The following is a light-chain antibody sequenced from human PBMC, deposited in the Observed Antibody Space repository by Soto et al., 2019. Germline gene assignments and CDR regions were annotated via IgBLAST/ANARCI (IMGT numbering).Light chain of an antibody. V-gene: IGLV2-8*01. CDR2: EVS. Sequence: ALTQPPSASGSPGQSVTISCTGTSSDVGGYNYVSWYQQHPGKAPKLMIYEVSKRPSGVPDRFSGSKSGNTASLTVSGLQAEDEADYYCSSYAGSNNLIFGTGTKVTVL. CDR3: SSYAGSNNLI. CDR1: SSDVGGYNY. J-gene: IGLJ1*01.